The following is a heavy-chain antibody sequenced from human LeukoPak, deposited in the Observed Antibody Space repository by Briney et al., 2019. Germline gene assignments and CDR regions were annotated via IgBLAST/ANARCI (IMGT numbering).Heavy chain of an antibody. CDR2: IYFSGST. V-gene: IGHV4-39*01. Sequence: PSETLSLTCTVSGGSISTSGDYWGWIRQPPGKGLERIGSIYFSGSTYYKPPLKSRVTIPEDTSKDQFSLKLSSVAAADTAVYFCTRYSFHNTSAFDYWGQGTLVPVSS. D-gene: IGHD2-21*01. CDR1: GGSISTSGDY. CDR3: TRYSFHNTSAFDY. J-gene: IGHJ4*02.